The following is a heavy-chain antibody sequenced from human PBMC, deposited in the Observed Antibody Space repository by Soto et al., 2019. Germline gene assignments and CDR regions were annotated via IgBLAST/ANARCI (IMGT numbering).Heavy chain of an antibody. CDR3: AREDSIIIPAVSDF. CDR1: GFAFNNYG. J-gene: IGHJ4*02. CDR2: ISKSDYT. D-gene: IGHD2-2*01. Sequence: GGSLRLSCTVSGFAFNNYGINWVRQAPGKGLEWVSSISKSDYTYYSDSVKGRFAISRDNAKSSVSLQMNTLRVEDTAVYYCAREDSIIIPAVSDFWGQGTLVTVAS. V-gene: IGHV3-21*01.